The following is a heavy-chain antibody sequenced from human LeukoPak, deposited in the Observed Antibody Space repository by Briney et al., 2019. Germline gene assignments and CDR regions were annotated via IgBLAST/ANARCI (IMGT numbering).Heavy chain of an antibody. CDR2: INHSGST. CDR3: ATASTFSIAVAGTRGFDY. Sequence: PSETLSLTCAVYGGSFSGYYWSWIRQPPGKGLEWIGEINHSGSTNYNPSLKSRVTISVDMSKNQFSLKLSSVTAADTAVYYCATASTFSIAVAGTRGFDYWGQGTLVTVSS. D-gene: IGHD6-19*01. CDR1: GGSFSGYY. J-gene: IGHJ4*02. V-gene: IGHV4-34*01.